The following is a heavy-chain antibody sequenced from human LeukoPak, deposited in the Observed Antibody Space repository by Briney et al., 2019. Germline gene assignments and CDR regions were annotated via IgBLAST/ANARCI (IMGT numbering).Heavy chain of an antibody. CDR2: ITPIFGTA. D-gene: IGHD3-22*01. V-gene: IGHV1-69*05. J-gene: IGHJ4*02. CDR3: ARANYYDSSGYFLFDY. CDR1: GGTFSSYA. Sequence: VASVKVCCKASGGTFSSYAISWVRQAPGQGLEWMGGITPIFGTANYAQKFQGRVTITTDESTSTAYMELSSLRSEDTAVYYCARANYYDSSGYFLFDYWGQGTLVTVSS.